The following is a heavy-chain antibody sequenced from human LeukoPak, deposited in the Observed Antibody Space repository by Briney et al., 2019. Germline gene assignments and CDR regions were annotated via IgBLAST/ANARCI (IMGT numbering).Heavy chain of an antibody. Sequence: SETLSLTCAVYGGSFSGYYWSWLRQPPGKGLEWIGEINHSGSTNYNPSLKSRVTISVDTSKNQFSLKLSSVTAADTAVYYCARGYCSGGSCHLHWFDPWGQGTLVTVSS. CDR1: GGSFSGYY. CDR2: INHSGST. J-gene: IGHJ5*02. D-gene: IGHD2-15*01. CDR3: ARGYCSGGSCHLHWFDP. V-gene: IGHV4-34*01.